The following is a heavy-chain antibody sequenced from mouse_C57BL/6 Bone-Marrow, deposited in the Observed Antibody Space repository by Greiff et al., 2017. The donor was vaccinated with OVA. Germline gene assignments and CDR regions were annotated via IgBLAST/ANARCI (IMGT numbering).Heavy chain of an antibody. CDR1: GYTFTSYG. D-gene: IGHD1-1*01. CDR2: IYPRSGNT. V-gene: IGHV1-81*01. Sequence: QVQLQQSGAELARPGASVKLSCKASGYTFTSYGISWVKQRTGQGLEWIGEIYPRSGNTYYNEKFKGKATLTADKSSSTAYMELRSLTSEDSAVFCCARSGTAVVAPYWYFDVWGTGTTVTVSS. CDR3: ARSGTAVVAPYWYFDV. J-gene: IGHJ1*03.